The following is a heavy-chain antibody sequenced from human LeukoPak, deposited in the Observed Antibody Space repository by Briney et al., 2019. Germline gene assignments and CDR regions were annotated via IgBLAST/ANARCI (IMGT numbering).Heavy chain of an antibody. CDR2: INPGGDNT. CDR1: GSTFTTYY. Sequence: ASVKVSCKASGSTFTTYYIHWGRQAPGQGLEWMGLINPGGDNTDYAQNFQGRVTMTRDTSTSTVYMGLSSLRSEDTAVYYCARIRDGYNDAYDIWGQGTMVTVSS. D-gene: IGHD5-24*01. J-gene: IGHJ3*02. CDR3: ARIRDGYNDAYDI. V-gene: IGHV1-46*01.